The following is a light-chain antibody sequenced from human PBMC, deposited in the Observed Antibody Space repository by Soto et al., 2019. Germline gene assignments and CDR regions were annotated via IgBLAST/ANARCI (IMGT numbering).Light chain of an antibody. CDR3: QQYGSSSYT. J-gene: IGKJ2*01. CDR1: QSVSSNH. CDR2: DAS. V-gene: IGKV3-20*01. Sequence: EIVLTQSPGTLSLSPGERATLSCRASQSVSSNHLAWYQQKPGQAPRLLIYDASNRATGTPDRFSGSGSGTDFTLTISRLVPEDFAVFYCQQYGSSSYTFGQGTKLEIK.